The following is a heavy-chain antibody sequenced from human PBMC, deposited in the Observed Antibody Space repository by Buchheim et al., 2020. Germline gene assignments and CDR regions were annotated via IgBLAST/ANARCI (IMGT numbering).Heavy chain of an antibody. CDR1: GEPFSGTL. J-gene: IGHJ6*02. CDR2: FNHSGST. V-gene: IGHV4-34*01. Sequence: VQLQQWGAGLLKPSETLSLTCGIYGEPFSGTLWCWIRQPPGKGLEWIGQFNHSGSTNYNPSFKSRVTISLDTSKKHFSLRLTSVTAANTGVYYGASDRLWFGELSDYYYGMDVWGQGTT. D-gene: IGHD3-10*01. CDR3: ASDRLWFGELSDYYYGMDV.